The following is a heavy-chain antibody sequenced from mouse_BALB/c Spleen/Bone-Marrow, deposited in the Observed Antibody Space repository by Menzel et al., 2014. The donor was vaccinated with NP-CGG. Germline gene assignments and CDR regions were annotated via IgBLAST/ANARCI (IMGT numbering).Heavy chain of an antibody. D-gene: IGHD3-2*02. CDR3: ARWTRITSQAWFAY. CDR2: ISCYNDAT. CDR1: GYSFTGYY. Sequence: VVKTGASVKISCKASGYSFTGYYMHWVKQRPGKSLEWIGYISCYNDATSYNQKFKGKATFTVDTSPSTAYMQYIGLTCEASAVYYFARWTRITSQAWFAYWGQGTLVTVST. J-gene: IGHJ3*01. V-gene: IGHV1S34*01.